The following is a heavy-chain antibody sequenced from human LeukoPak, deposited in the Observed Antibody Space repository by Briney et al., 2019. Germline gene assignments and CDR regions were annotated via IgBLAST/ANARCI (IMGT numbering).Heavy chain of an antibody. V-gene: IGHV5-10-1*01. CDR1: GYTFTRYW. Sequence: GESLKISCEGSGYTFTRYWIGWVRQMPGKGLEWMGRIDPSDSYSNYGPSFQGHVTTSADRSISTAYLQWRSLKASDTAMYYCARQLDYYDKRDYWGQGTLVTVAS. CDR3: ARQLDYYDKRDY. D-gene: IGHD3-22*01. J-gene: IGHJ4*02. CDR2: IDPSDSYS.